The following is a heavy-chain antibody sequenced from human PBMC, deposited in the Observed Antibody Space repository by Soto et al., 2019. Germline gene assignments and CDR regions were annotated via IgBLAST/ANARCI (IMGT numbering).Heavy chain of an antibody. D-gene: IGHD2-2*01. Sequence: GGSVRLACAASGFTFSSYSMNWVRQAPGRGLEWVSYISSSSSTIYYADSVKGRFTISRDKAKNSLYLQMNSLRAEDTAVYYCARAYVGAYCSSTRRYSDYYYAMDVWGHGTT. CDR3: ARAYVGAYCSSTRRYSDYYYAMDV. J-gene: IGHJ6*02. V-gene: IGHV3-48*01. CDR2: ISSSSSTI. CDR1: GFTFSSYS.